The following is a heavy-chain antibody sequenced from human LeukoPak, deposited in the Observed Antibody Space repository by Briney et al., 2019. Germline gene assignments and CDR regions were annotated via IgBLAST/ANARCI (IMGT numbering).Heavy chain of an antibody. CDR1: GFTVSSNY. CDR2: IYSGGST. CDR3: ARDPYSGIAAAATPTDDY. J-gene: IGHJ4*02. D-gene: IGHD6-13*01. V-gene: IGHV3-66*01. Sequence: GGSLRLSCAASGFTVSSNYMSWVRQAPGKGLEWVSVIYSGGSTYYADSVKGRFTISRDNSKNTLYLQMNSLRAEDTAVYYCARDPYSGIAAAATPTDDYWGQGTLVTVSS.